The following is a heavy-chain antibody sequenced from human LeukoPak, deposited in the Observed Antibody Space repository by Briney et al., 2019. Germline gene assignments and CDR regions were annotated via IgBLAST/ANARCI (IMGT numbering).Heavy chain of an antibody. CDR2: INPNSGGT. J-gene: IGHJ4*02. CDR3: ARVPAAIEEYYFDY. Sequence: ASVKVSCKASGGTFSSYAISWVRQAPGQGLEWMGWINPNSGGTNYAQKFQGRVTMTRDTSISTAYMELSRLRSDDTAVYYCARVPAAIEEYYFDYWGQGTLVTVSS. V-gene: IGHV1-2*02. D-gene: IGHD2-2*01. CDR1: GGTFSSYA.